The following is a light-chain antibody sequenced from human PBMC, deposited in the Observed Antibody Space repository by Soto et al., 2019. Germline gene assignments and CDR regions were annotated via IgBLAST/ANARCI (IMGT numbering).Light chain of an antibody. CDR2: DVS. Sequence: DIQMTQSPSSVSASVGDRVAITCRASQGVGNWLAWYRQKPGKAPNLLIYDVSKLQSGVPSRFSGGGSWTNFTLTISSLQPEDFATYYWQQANSFPVTVGPGTRLDF. CDR3: QQANSFPVT. J-gene: IGKJ3*01. V-gene: IGKV1D-12*01. CDR1: QGVGNW.